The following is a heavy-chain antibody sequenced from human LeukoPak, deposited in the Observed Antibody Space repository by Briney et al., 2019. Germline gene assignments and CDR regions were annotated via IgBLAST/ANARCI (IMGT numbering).Heavy chain of an antibody. D-gene: IGHD6-19*01. V-gene: IGHV1-8*03. Sequence: GASVKVSCKASGYTFTSYDIKWVRQATGQGLEWMGWMNPNSGNTGYAQKFQGRVTITRNTSISTAYMELSSLRSEDTAVYYCARVGSSGWQDAFDIWGQGTMVTVSS. CDR3: ARVGSSGWQDAFDI. CDR2: MNPNSGNT. J-gene: IGHJ3*02. CDR1: GYTFTSYD.